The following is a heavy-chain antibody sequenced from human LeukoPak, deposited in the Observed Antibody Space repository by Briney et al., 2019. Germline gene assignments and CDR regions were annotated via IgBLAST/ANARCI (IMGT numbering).Heavy chain of an antibody. Sequence: GGSLRLSCTASGFTFGDYAMSWVRQAPGKGLEWVGFIRSKAYGGTTEYAASVKGRFTISRDDSKSIAYLQMNSLKTEDTAVYYSTTYYYDTSGYYYVEHWGQGTLLTVSS. CDR1: GFTFGDYA. J-gene: IGHJ1*01. V-gene: IGHV3-49*04. CDR2: IRSKAYGGTT. CDR3: TTYYYDTSGYYYVEH. D-gene: IGHD3-22*01.